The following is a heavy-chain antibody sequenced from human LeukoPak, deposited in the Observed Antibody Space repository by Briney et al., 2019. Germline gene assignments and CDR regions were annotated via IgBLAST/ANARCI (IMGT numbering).Heavy chain of an antibody. CDR2: IHHSGGT. J-gene: IGHJ4*02. V-gene: IGHV4-39*01. CDR1: GASIIGNSTDY. D-gene: IGHD6-13*01. Sequence: SETLSLTCNVSGASIIGNSTDYWGWVRQPPGKGLEWIATIHHSGGTYDNPSLKGRVTISVDTSKNQFSLTLTSVTAADTAVYYCARQQSSSFLRRGYIESWGQGTLVTVSS. CDR3: ARQQSSSFLRRGYIES.